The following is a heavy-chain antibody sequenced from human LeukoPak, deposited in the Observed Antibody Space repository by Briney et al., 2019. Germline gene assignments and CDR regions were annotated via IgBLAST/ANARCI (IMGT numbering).Heavy chain of an antibody. CDR3: AKSRSDVVDY. CDR1: GFTFSSYG. V-gene: IGHV3-23*01. J-gene: IGHJ4*02. Sequence: GGSLRLSCAASGFTFSSYGMSWVRQAPGKGLEWVSGISGSGGRTDYADSVKGRFTISRDNSKNTLYLQMNSLRAEDTAVYYCAKSRSDVVDYWGQGTLVTVSS. D-gene: IGHD3-3*01. CDR2: ISGSGGRT.